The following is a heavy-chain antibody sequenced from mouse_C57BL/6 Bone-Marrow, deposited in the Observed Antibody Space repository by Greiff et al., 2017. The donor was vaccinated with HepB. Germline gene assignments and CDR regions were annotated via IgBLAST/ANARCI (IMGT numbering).Heavy chain of an antibody. V-gene: IGHV1-64*01. CDR1: GYTFTSYW. Sequence: QVQLQQPGAELVKPGASVKMSCKASGYTFTSYWITWVKQRPGQGLEWIGMIHPNSGSTNYNEKLKSKATLTVDKSSSTAYMQLSSLTSEDSAVYYCAIWPLGAYWGQGTLVTVSA. CDR2: IHPNSGST. D-gene: IGHD3-3*01. CDR3: AIWPLGAY. J-gene: IGHJ3*01.